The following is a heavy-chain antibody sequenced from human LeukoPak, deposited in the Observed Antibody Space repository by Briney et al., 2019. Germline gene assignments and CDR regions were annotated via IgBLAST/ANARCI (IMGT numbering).Heavy chain of an antibody. J-gene: IGHJ4*02. CDR1: GFTFSSYA. D-gene: IGHD3-3*01. CDR2: ITDSGGDT. Sequence: GGSLRLSCAASGFTFSSYAMTWVRQAPGKGLEWVSAITDSGGDTYHADSVKGRFTTSRDNSKSTLYMQMDSLRVEDTAVYYCVKGSERSRPYYFDYWGQGTLVTVSS. CDR3: VKGSERSRPYYFDY. V-gene: IGHV3-23*01.